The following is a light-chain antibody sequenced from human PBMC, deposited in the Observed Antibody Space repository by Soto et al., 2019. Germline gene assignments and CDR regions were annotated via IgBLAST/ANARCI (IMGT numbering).Light chain of an antibody. CDR3: QQYGSSPLYT. V-gene: IGKV3-20*01. CDR2: DTS. Sequence: EIVLTQSPGTLSLSPGERATLSCRASQSVVSNYLAWYQQKPGQAPRLLIYDTSNRASGIPDRFSGSGSGTDFTLTISRLEPEDFAVYFCQQYGSSPLYTFGQGTKLEIK. CDR1: QSVVSNY. J-gene: IGKJ2*01.